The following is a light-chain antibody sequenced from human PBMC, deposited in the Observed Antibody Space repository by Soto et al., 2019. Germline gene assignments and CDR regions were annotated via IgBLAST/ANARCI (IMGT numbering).Light chain of an antibody. CDR3: QQYNSYSSWT. CDR1: QSISSW. J-gene: IGKJ1*01. V-gene: IGKV1-5*01. Sequence: DIQMTQSPSTLSASVGDRVTITCRASQSISSWLAWYQQKPGKAPKLLIYDASSLESGVPSRFSGSGSGTEFTLTISSRQPDDFATYYCQQYNSYSSWTCGQGTKMEIK. CDR2: DAS.